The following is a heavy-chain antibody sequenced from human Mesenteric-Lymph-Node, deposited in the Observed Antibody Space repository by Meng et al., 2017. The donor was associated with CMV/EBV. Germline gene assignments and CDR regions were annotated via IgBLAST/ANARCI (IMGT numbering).Heavy chain of an antibody. J-gene: IGHJ4*01. D-gene: IGHD3-10*01. CDR3: ARDFRLGEGGY. CDR1: GGSFSGYY. V-gene: IGHV4-34*01. CDR2: INHSGST. Sequence: GSLRLSCAVYGGSFSGYYWSWIRQPPGKGLEWIGEINHSGSTNYNPSLKSRVTISVDTSKNQFSLKLSSVTAADTAVYYCARDFRLGEGGYWGQGTLVTVSS.